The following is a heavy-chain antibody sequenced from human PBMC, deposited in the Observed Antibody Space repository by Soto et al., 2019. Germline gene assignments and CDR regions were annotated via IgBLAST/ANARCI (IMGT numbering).Heavy chain of an antibody. D-gene: IGHD3-3*01. CDR2: INPNSGGT. J-gene: IGHJ4*02. CDR1: GYTFTGYY. Sequence: PSVKVSCKASGYTFTGYYMHWVRQAPGQGLEWMGWINPNSGGTNYAQKFQGRVTMTRDTSISTAYMELSRLRSDDTAVYYCAIIRFLEAEADYWGQGTLVTVSS. V-gene: IGHV1-2*02. CDR3: AIIRFLEAEADY.